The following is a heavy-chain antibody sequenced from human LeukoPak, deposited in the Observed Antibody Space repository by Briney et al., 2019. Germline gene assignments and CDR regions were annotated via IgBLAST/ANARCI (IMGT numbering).Heavy chain of an antibody. D-gene: IGHD2/OR15-2a*01. CDR2: TCYRSKWNN. Sequence: SQTLSLTCAISGDSVSGNSAVAWNWLRRSPSRGLEWLGRTCYRSKWNNDYAVSVKSRITINPDTSKNQFSLHLNSVTPEDTAVYYCARGRNSGFDYWGQGTLVTVSS. J-gene: IGHJ4*02. V-gene: IGHV6-1*01. CDR3: ARGRNSGFDY. CDR1: GDSVSGNSAVA.